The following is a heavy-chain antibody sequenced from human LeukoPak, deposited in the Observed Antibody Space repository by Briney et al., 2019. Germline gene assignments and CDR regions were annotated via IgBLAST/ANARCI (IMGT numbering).Heavy chain of an antibody. CDR3: ARGQTNRLLWVGELLSNINPFDY. D-gene: IGHD3-10*01. J-gene: IGHJ4*02. CDR1: GYTFTSYG. CDR2: ISAYNGNT. V-gene: IGHV1-18*01. Sequence: ASVKVSCKASGYTFTSYGISWVRQAPGQGLEWMGWISAYNGNTNYAQKLQGRVTMTTDTSTSTAYMELRSLRSDDTAVYYCARGQTNRLLWVGELLSNINPFDYWGQGTLVTVSS.